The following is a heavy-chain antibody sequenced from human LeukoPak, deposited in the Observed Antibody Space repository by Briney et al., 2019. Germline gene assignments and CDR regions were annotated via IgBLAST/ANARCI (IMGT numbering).Heavy chain of an antibody. CDR3: ARHIALRNWFDP. J-gene: IGHJ5*02. CDR1: GGSISSSSYY. CDR2: IYYSGST. Sequence: SETLSLTCTVSGGSISSSSYYWGWIRQPPGGGLEWIGSIYYSGSTYYNPSLKSRVTISVDASKNQFSLKLSSVTAADTAVYYCARHIALRNWFDPWGQGTLVTVSS. D-gene: IGHD2-21*01. V-gene: IGHV4-39*01.